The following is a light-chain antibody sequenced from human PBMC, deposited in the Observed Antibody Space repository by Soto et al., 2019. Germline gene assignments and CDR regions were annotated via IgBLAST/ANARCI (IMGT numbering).Light chain of an antibody. CDR2: GAS. Sequence: EIVLTQSPGILSLSPGERASLSCGASQSISSSFLAWYQQKPGQAPRLLIYGASSRATGIPDRFSGTGSETDFTLTISRLQPEDIATYYCQQYENLPTFGQGTRLEIK. J-gene: IGKJ5*01. V-gene: IGKV3-20*01. CDR1: QSISSSF. CDR3: QQYENLPT.